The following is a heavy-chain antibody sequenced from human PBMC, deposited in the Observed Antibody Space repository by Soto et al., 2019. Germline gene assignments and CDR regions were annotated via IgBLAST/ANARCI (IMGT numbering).Heavy chain of an antibody. J-gene: IGHJ4*02. CDR2: IRQDGSEK. CDR1: GFTFSNFW. D-gene: IGHD2-15*01. CDR3: ARDRDMDDY. Sequence: EVRLVESGGGLVQPGGSLRLSCTTSGFTFSNFWMNWVRQAPGKGLEWVANIRQDGSEKNYVDSVKGRFTISRDNAKNSVYLAMNSLRGDDTAVYYWARDRDMDDYWGQGTLVTVSS. V-gene: IGHV3-7*01.